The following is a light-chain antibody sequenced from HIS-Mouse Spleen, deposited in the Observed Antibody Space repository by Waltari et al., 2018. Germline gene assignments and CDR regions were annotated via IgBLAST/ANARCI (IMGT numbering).Light chain of an antibody. CDR1: SSNIGSNY. CDR3: AAWDDSLSGYV. V-gene: IGLV1-47*01. J-gene: IGLJ1*01. Sequence: QSVLTQPPSASGTPGQRVTISCSGSSSNIGSNYVYWYQQLPGTAPKLLIYRNNPRPSGVPDRFPGSKSGTSASLAISGLRSEDEADYYCAAWDDSLSGYVFGTGTKVTVL. CDR2: RNN.